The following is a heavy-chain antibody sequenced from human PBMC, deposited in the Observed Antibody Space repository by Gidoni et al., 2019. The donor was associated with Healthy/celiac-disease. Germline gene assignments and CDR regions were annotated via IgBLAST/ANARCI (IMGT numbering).Heavy chain of an antibody. Sequence: EVHLFASGGGLVQPGGSVRLSCAAAGFTFRSYSVSWGRQAPGKGLEWVSAISCSGVCTYYADSVTGRFTISRDNSKNTLYLQMNSLRAEDTAVYYCAKDSTMIVNWVYWGQGTLVTVSS. J-gene: IGHJ4*02. D-gene: IGHD3-22*01. CDR2: ISCSGVCT. V-gene: IGHV3-23*01. CDR1: GFTFRSYS. CDR3: AKDSTMIVNWVY.